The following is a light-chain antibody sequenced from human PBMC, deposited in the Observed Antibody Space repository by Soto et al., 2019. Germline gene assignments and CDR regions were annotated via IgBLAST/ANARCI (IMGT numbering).Light chain of an antibody. CDR1: QGISSN. CDR2: GAS. Sequence: MTQSPSSLSASVGDRVTITCRASQGISSNLAWYQQKPGQAPRLLIYGASTRATGIPARFSGSGSGTEFTLTISSLQSEDFAVYYCQQYNNWWKFGQGTKVDIK. CDR3: QQYNNWWK. V-gene: IGKV3-15*01. J-gene: IGKJ1*01.